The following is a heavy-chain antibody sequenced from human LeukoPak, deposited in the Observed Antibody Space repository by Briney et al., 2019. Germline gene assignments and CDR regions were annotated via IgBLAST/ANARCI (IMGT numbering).Heavy chain of an antibody. D-gene: IGHD3-22*01. J-gene: IGHJ4*02. Sequence: ASVKVSCKASGYTFTSYGTSWVRQAPGQGLEWMGWISAYNGNTNYAQKLQGRVTMTTDTSTSTAYMELRSLRSDDTAVYYCARGGDYYDSSGDFDYWGQGTLVTVSS. V-gene: IGHV1-18*01. CDR2: ISAYNGNT. CDR3: ARGGDYYDSSGDFDY. CDR1: GYTFTSYG.